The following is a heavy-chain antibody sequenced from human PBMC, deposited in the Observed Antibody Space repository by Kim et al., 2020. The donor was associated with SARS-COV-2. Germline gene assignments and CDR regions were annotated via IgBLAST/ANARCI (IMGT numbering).Heavy chain of an antibody. Sequence: GGSLRLSCAASGFTFSHAWMSWVRQAPGKGLEWVGRIKSKTLGETTDYAAPVKGRFIISRDDSENTMYLQMNSLKTEDTAVYYSTWADSSKSDYWGQGTLVTDSS. CDR2: IKSKTLGETT. CDR1: GFTFSHAW. V-gene: IGHV3-15*01. CDR3: TWADSSKSDY. D-gene: IGHD4-4*01. J-gene: IGHJ4*02.